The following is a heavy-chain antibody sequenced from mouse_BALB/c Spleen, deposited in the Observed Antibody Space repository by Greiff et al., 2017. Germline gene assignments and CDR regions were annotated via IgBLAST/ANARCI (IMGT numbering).Heavy chain of an antibody. J-gene: IGHJ3*01. Sequence: QVQLKQSGAELARPGASVKLSCKASGYTFTDYYINWVKQRTGQGLEWIGEIYPGSGNTYYNEKFKGKATLTADKSSSTAYMQLSSLTSEDSAVYFCARSRDYGFAYWGQGTLVTVSA. CDR2: IYPGSGNT. V-gene: IGHV1-77*01. CDR3: ARSRDYGFAY. CDR1: GYTFTDYY. D-gene: IGHD2-4*01.